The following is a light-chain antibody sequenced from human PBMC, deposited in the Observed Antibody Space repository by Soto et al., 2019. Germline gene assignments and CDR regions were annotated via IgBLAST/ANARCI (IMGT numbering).Light chain of an antibody. V-gene: IGKV3D-15*01. CDR1: QDVLSN. Sequence: IQMTQSPATLSVSPGERATLSCRASQDVLSNLDWYQQKPGQAPRLLIYGASSRATGIPDRFSGSGSGTEFTLTISSLQSDDFATYYCQQYNTYSGTFGQGTKVDI. CDR2: GAS. J-gene: IGKJ1*01. CDR3: QQYNTYSGT.